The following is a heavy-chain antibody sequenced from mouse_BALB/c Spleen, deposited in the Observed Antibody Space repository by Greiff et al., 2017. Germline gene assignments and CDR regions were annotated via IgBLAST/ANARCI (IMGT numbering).Heavy chain of an antibody. CDR3: ARGGITTGGAMDY. J-gene: IGHJ4*01. D-gene: IGHD2-4*01. CDR1: GFTFSSYG. CDR2: INSNGGST. V-gene: IGHV5-6-3*01. Sequence: EVKLMESGGGLVQPGGSLKLSCAASGFTFSSYGMSWVRQTPDKRLELVATINSNGGSTYYPDSVKGRFTISRDNAKNTLYLQMSSLKSEDTAMYYCARGGITTGGAMDYWGQGTSVTVSS.